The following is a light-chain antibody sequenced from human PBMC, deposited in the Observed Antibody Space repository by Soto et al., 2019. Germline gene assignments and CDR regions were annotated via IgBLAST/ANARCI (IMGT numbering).Light chain of an antibody. CDR1: QSIGTW. V-gene: IGKV1-5*01. Sequence: DIKMTQSPSTLSASVGDRVTITCRASQSIGTWLAWYQQKPGKAPKLLIFDASTLESGVPSRFSGSGSGTEFTLTISSLQPDDFATYYCQQYNSYSYTFGQGTKLEIK. J-gene: IGKJ2*01. CDR2: DAS. CDR3: QQYNSYSYT.